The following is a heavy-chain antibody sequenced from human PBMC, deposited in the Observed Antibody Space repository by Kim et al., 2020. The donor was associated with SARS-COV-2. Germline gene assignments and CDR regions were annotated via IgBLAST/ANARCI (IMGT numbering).Heavy chain of an antibody. CDR2: IGTAGDT. D-gene: IGHD6-13*01. J-gene: IGHJ2*01. CDR3: ARVIRSWYGWYFDL. V-gene: IGHV3-13*01. CDR1: GFTFSSYD. Sequence: GGSLRLSCAASGFTFSSYDMHWVRQATGKGLEWVSAIGTAGDTYYPGSAKGRFTISRENAKNSLYLQMNSLRAGDTAVYYCARVIRSWYGWYFDLWGRGTLVTVSS.